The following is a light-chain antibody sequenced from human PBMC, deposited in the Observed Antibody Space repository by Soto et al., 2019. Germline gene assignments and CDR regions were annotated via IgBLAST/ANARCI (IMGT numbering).Light chain of an antibody. CDR2: WAS. V-gene: IGKV4-1*01. CDR3: QQYYSTPWT. CDR1: QSVLYSSNNKNY. J-gene: IGKJ1*01. Sequence: DIVMIQSPDSLAVSLGERATINCKSSQSVLYSSNNKNYLAWYQQRPGQPPKMVIYWASTRESGVPDRFSGSGSGTDFTLTISSLQAEDVALYYCQQYYSTPWTFGQGTKVDIK.